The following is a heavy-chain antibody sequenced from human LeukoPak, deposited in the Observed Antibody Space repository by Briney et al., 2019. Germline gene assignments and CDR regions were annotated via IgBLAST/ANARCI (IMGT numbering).Heavy chain of an antibody. V-gene: IGHV4-39*07. J-gene: IGHJ4*02. CDR2: IYYSGST. D-gene: IGHD5-24*01. Sequence: PSETLSLTCTVSGGSISSSSYYWGWIRQPPGKGLEWIGSIYYSGSTNYNPSLKSRVTISVDTSKNQFSLKLSSVTAADTAVYYCARVDGYNYGVAIDYWGQGTLVTVSS. CDR1: GGSISSSSYY. CDR3: ARVDGYNYGVAIDY.